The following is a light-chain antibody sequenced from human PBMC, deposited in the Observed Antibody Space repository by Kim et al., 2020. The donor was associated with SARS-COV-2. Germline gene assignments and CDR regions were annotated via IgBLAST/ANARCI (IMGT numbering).Light chain of an antibody. CDR2: QDT. V-gene: IGLV3-1*01. Sequence: SYELTQPPSVSVSPGQTVTITCSGDKLGDKYSSWYQQQLGQAPVLVIYQDTKRPSGIPERFVGSNSGNTATLTNSGAQAMDEADYYCQAWDNTWVFGGGT. CDR1: KLGDKY. J-gene: IGLJ3*02. CDR3: QAWDNTWV.